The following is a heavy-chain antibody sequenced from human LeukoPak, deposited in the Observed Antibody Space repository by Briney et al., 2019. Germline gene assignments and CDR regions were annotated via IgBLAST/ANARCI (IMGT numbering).Heavy chain of an antibody. D-gene: IGHD6-13*01. CDR2: MYSRGDT. J-gene: IGHJ5*02. V-gene: IGHV3-53*01. Sequence: GGSLRLSCAASGFTVSDNYMSGVRQAPGKGLEWVSVMYSRGDTYYAKSVKGRFTFSRDISQNTLYLQMNGLRTEDTAMYYCARDAPQVPAAGVLASWGQGTLVIVSS. CDR3: ARDAPQVPAAGVLAS. CDR1: GFTVSDNY.